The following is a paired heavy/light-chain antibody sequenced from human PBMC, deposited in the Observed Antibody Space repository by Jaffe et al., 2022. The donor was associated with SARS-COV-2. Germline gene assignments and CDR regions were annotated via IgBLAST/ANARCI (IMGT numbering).Light chain of an antibody. CDR3: QQYFNNPYT. V-gene: IGKV4-1*01. J-gene: IGKJ2*01. CDR1: QSILYRPTNKNA. CDR2: WTS. Sequence: DIVMTQSPDSLALSLGERATINCKSSQSILYRPTNKNALAWYQQKPGRPPKLLIHWTSTRESGVPDRFSGSGSGTDFSLTISSLQAEDVAFYYCQQYFNNPYTFGQGTKVEIK.
Heavy chain of an antibody. Sequence: QVHLQQWGAGLLRPSETLSLTCAVYGGSFSAYYWNWIRQSPEKGLEWIGEISHSGETKYNPSLKSRVALSVDMPKNQFSLKLSSVTAADTAVYYCVQFSEGSGYVTDYWGQGTLVTVSS. CDR3: VQFSEGSGYVTDY. V-gene: IGHV4-34*01. CDR2: ISHSGET. J-gene: IGHJ4*02. CDR1: GGSFSAYY. D-gene: IGHD3-22*01.